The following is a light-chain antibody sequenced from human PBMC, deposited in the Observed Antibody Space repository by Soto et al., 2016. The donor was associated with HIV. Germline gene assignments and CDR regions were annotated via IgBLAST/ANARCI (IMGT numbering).Light chain of an antibody. CDR2: QHT. CDR3: QAWDSSTVV. Sequence: SYELTQPPSVSVSPGQTASITCSGDKLGDKYASWYQQKPGQSPVLVIYQHTKRPSGIPERFSGSNSGNTATLTISGTQAMDEADYYCQAWDSSTVVFGGGTKADR. V-gene: IGLV3-1*01. J-gene: IGLJ2*01. CDR1: KLGDKY.